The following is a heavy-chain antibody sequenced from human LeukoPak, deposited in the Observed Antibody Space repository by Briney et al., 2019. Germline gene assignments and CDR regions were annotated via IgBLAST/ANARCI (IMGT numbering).Heavy chain of an antibody. Sequence: GGSLRLSCAASGFNFSIYSMNWVRQAPGKGLEWVSSISSSSSYIYYADSVKGRFTISRDNAKNSLYLQMNSLRAEDTAVYYCALGEPRSPFDYWGQGTLVTVSS. V-gene: IGHV3-21*01. CDR1: GFNFSIYS. D-gene: IGHD1-26*01. J-gene: IGHJ4*02. CDR2: ISSSSSYI. CDR3: ALGEPRSPFDY.